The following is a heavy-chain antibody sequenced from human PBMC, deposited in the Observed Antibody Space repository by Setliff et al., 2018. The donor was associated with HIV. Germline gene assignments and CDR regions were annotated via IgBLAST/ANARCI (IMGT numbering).Heavy chain of an antibody. CDR1: GGSASNSRYY. D-gene: IGHD3-22*01. CDR3: ASRVYYYDSNNFLREEGFDP. Sequence: PSETLSLTCTVSGGSASNSRYYWAWIRQPPGKGLEYIGSIYYNEKTYYSPSLKSRVTISIGTSKNQFSLNLTSVTAADSAVYYCASRVYYYDSNNFLREEGFDPWGQGTLVTVSS. CDR2: IYYNEKT. V-gene: IGHV4-39*01. J-gene: IGHJ5*02.